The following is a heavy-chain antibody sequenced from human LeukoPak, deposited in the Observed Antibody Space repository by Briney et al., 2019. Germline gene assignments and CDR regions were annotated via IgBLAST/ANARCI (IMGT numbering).Heavy chain of an antibody. CDR2: INAGNGNT. CDR1: GYTFTSYA. Sequence: ASVKVSCKASGYTFTSYAMHWVRQAPGQRLEWMGWINAGNGNTKYSQKLQGRVTITRDTSASTAYMELSSLRSEDTAVYYCAILWGSTYFDYWGQGTLVTVSS. CDR3: AILWGSTYFDY. J-gene: IGHJ4*02. D-gene: IGHD7-27*01. V-gene: IGHV1-3*01.